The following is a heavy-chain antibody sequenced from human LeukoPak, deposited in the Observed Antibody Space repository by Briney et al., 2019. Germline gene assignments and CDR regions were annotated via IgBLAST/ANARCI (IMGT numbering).Heavy chain of an antibody. CDR3: ARSNRSSTIFGVVIIPVFDY. J-gene: IGHJ4*02. Sequence: GASVKVSCKASGGTFSSYAISWVRQAPGQGLEWMGGIIPIFGTANYAQKFQGRVTITTDESTSTAYMELSSLRSEDTAVYYCARSNRSSTIFGVVIIPVFDYWGQGTLVTVSS. V-gene: IGHV1-69*05. D-gene: IGHD3-3*01. CDR2: IIPIFGTA. CDR1: GGTFSSYA.